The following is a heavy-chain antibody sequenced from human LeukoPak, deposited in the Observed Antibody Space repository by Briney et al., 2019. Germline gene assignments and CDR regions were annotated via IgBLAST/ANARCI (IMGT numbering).Heavy chain of an antibody. CDR2: ISGSGGST. J-gene: IGHJ4*02. Sequence: GGSLRLSCAASGFIFSTNWMSWVRQAPGKGLEWVSAISGSGGSTYYADSVKGRFTISRDNSKNTLYLQMNSLRAEDTAVYYCAKDGSLLLWFGELLCYSDYWGQGTLVTVSS. CDR3: AKDGSLLLWFGELLCYSDY. CDR1: GFIFSTNW. V-gene: IGHV3-23*01. D-gene: IGHD3-10*01.